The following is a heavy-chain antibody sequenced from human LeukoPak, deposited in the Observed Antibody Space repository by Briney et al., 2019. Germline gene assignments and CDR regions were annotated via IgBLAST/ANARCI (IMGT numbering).Heavy chain of an antibody. CDR2: IKRKAAGATT. CDR3: TTGGHYPYD. CDR1: GFTFSNDW. J-gene: IGHJ4*02. Sequence: AGGSLRLSCATSGFTFSNDWMNWVRQAPGKGLEWVGRIKRKAAGATTDYAAPVKGRFTVSRDDSKSTLYLQMNSLKIEDTAVYYCTTGGHYPYDWGQGTLVTVSS. D-gene: IGHD3-22*01. V-gene: IGHV3-15*01.